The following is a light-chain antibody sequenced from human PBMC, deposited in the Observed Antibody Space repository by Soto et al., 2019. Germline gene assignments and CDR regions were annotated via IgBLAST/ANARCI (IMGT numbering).Light chain of an antibody. CDR1: KGIRDE. CDR2: AAS. J-gene: IGKJ1*01. CDR3: LQDSDYPRT. V-gene: IGKV1-6*01. Sequence: ASQMTQSPSSLSASVGDRVTITCRASKGIRDELGWYQQKAGKAPNLLISAASRLQSGVPPRYRENGSGQDFTLTLSSLQPEDFGTYYCLQDSDYPRTFGQGTKVEVQ.